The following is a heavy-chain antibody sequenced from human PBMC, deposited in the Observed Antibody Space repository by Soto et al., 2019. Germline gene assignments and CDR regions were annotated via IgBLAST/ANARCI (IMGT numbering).Heavy chain of an antibody. CDR1: GFTFSSYA. V-gene: IGHV3-23*01. CDR2: ISVIGGST. J-gene: IGHJ6*02. D-gene: IGHD2-2*01. Sequence: QPGGSLRLSCAASGFTFSSYAMSWVRQAPGKGLEWVSAISVIGGSTYYADSVKGRFTISRDNSKNTLYLQMNSLRAEDTAVYYCAKDLAWEYCSSTSCPNYYYYGMDVWGQGTTVTVSS. CDR3: AKDLAWEYCSSTSCPNYYYYGMDV.